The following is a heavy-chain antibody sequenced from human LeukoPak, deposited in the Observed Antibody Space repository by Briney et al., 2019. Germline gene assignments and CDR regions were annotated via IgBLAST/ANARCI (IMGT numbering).Heavy chain of an antibody. CDR3: ARPRYYDFWSGYYFGR. D-gene: IGHD3-3*01. CDR2: IYYSGST. CDR1: GGSISSSSYY. V-gene: IGHV4-39*01. J-gene: IGHJ4*02. Sequence: PSETLSLTCTVSGGSISSSSYYWGWIRQPPGKGLEWIGSIYYSGSTYYNPSLKSRVTISVDTSKNQFSLKLSSVTAADTAVYYCARPRYYDFWSGYYFGRWGQGTLVTVSS.